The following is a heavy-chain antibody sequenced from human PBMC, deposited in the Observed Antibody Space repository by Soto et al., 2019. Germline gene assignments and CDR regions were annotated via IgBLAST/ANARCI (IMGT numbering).Heavy chain of an antibody. V-gene: IGHV1-69*06. CDR3: ARGLECRGYCLDKPTWFAP. CDR2: IIPIFGTP. D-gene: IGHD2-15*01. Sequence: SVKVSCKASGGTFSTYTFSWVRQAPGQGVEWMGRIIPIFGTPYYAQNFQGRVTITADKSTSTVYMELSSLRSDDTAVYFCARGLECRGYCLDKPTWFAPWGQGTLVTVSS. J-gene: IGHJ5*02. CDR1: GGTFSTYT.